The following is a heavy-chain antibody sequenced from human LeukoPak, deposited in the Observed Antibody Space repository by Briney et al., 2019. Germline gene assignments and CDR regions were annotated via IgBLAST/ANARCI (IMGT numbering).Heavy chain of an antibody. CDR2: ISYDGSNK. CDR3: ARVDDSSGYYSLGIDY. D-gene: IGHD3-22*01. J-gene: IGHJ4*02. V-gene: IGHV3-30-3*01. CDR1: GFTFSSYA. Sequence: GGSLRLSCAASGFTFSSYAMHWVRQAPGKGLGWGAVISYDGSNKYYADSVKGRFTISGDNSKNTLYLQMNSLRAEDTAVYYCARVDDSSGYYSLGIDYWGQGTLVTVSS.